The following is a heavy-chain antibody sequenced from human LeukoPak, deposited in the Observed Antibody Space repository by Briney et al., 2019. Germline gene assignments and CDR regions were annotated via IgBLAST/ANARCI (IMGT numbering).Heavy chain of an antibody. CDR2: ISLTGLT. V-gene: IGHV4-39*07. D-gene: IGHD2-8*01. CDR3: SRGNGAFSPFGY. Sequence: SETLSLTCTVSGGSISSSSYYWGWIRQPPGKGLEWIGEISLTGLTHYNPSLESRVTVSLDKSKNQLSLNLTSVTAADTAVYYCSRGNGAFSPFGYWGQGTLVTVLS. CDR1: GGSISSSSYY. J-gene: IGHJ4*02.